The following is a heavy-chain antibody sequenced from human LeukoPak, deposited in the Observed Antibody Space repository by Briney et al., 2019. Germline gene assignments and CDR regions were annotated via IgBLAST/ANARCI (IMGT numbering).Heavy chain of an antibody. J-gene: IGHJ4*02. CDR1: AYPFSSYW. V-gene: IGHV5-51*01. D-gene: IGHD5-18*01. Sequence: GESLKISCKGSAYPFSSYWSGWVRQVPGKGREWMRIIFPGDSDTRYSPSFQGQVTISTDKSISHAYLQWSSMKPSDTAIYYCARNVATAMAMFDYWGPGTLVTVSS. CDR2: IFPGDSDT. CDR3: ARNVATAMAMFDY.